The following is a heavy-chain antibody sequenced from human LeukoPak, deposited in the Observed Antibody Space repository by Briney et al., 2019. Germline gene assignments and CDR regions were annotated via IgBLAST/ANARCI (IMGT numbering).Heavy chain of an antibody. J-gene: IGHJ5*02. D-gene: IGHD3-10*01. V-gene: IGHV4-31*03. CDR1: GGSISSGGYY. CDR2: IYYSGST. CDR3: AGGGQYQLLRPIRDMVRGVIMWFDP. Sequence: SQTLSLTCTVSGGSISSGGYYWSWIRQHPGKGLEWIGYIYYSGSTYYNPSLKSRVTISVDTSKNQFSLKLSSVTAADTAVYYCAGGGQYQLLRPIRDMVRGVIMWFDPWGQGTLVTVSS.